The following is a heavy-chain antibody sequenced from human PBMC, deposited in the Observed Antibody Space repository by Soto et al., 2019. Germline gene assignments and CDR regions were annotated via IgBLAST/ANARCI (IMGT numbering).Heavy chain of an antibody. V-gene: IGHV4-4*07. CDR2: IYTSGST. J-gene: IGHJ6*02. CDR3: ARVGLEGGYGMDV. D-gene: IGHD5-12*01. CDR1: SGSISSYY. Sequence: ETLSLTCTVSSGSISSYYWSWIRQPAGKGLEWIGRIYTSGSTNYNPSLKSRVTMSVDTSKNQFSLKLSSVTAADTAVYYCARVGLEGGYGMDVWGQGTTVTVSS.